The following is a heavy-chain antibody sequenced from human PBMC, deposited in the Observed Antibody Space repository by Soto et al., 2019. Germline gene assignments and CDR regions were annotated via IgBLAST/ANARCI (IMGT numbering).Heavy chain of an antibody. V-gene: IGHV3-7*01. CDR1: GFTFSSYW. D-gene: IGHD6-13*01. Sequence: EVQLVESGGGLVQPGGSLRLSCVDSGFTFSSYWMSWVRQAPVKGLEWVGNIKQDGSEENYVDSVEGRFTISRDNAKNSMYLQMNSLRVEDTAVYYCARIAASGRGWDVWGQGTTVVVSS. CDR2: IKQDGSEE. CDR3: ARIAASGRGWDV. J-gene: IGHJ6*02.